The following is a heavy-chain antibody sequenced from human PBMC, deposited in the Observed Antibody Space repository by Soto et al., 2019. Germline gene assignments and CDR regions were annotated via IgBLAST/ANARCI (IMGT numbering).Heavy chain of an antibody. Sequence: VQVLESGGGLVQPGGSLRLSCAASGFTFSTYAMNWVRQAPGKGPAWVSGISGSGGRTYYADSVKGRFTISRDNSKNMLYLQMISLRAEDAAVYYCAKDYGESSSSAGGFDPWGLGTLVTVSS. J-gene: IGHJ5*02. CDR1: GFTFSTYA. CDR3: AKDYGESSSSAGGFDP. CDR2: ISGSGGRT. D-gene: IGHD6-6*01. V-gene: IGHV3-23*01.